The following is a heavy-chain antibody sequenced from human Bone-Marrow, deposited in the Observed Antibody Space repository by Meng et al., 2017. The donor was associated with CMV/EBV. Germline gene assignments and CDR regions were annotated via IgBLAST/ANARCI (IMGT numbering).Heavy chain of an antibody. CDR1: GGTFSSYA. D-gene: IGHD4-23*01. J-gene: IGHJ6*02. Sequence: SVKVSCKASGGTFSSYAISWVRQAPGQGLEWMGGIIPILGIANYAQKFQGRVTITADKSTSTAYMELSSLRSEDTAVYYCARGVGTTVVTFLLYYYYGMDVWGQGTTVTVSS. CDR2: IIPILGIA. CDR3: ARGVGTTVVTFLLYYYYGMDV. V-gene: IGHV1-69*10.